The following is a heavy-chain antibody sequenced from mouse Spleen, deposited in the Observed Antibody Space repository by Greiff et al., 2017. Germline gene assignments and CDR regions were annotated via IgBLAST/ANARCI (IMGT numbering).Heavy chain of an antibody. CDR2: IRNKANGYTT. V-gene: IGHV7-3*02. CDR1: GFTFTDYY. CDR3: ARDKRGYDGWFAY. J-gene: IGHJ3*01. Sequence: EVKLVESGGGLVQPGGSLRLSCATSGFTFTDYYMSWVRQPPGKALEWLGFIRNKANGYTTEYSASVKGRFTISRDNSQSILYLQMNTLRAEDSATYYCARDKRGYDGWFAYWGQGTLVTVSA. D-gene: IGHD2-2*01.